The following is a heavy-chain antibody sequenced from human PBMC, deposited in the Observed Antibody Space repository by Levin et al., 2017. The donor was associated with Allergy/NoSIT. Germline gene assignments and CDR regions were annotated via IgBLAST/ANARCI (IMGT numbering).Heavy chain of an antibody. CDR2: IYSGGST. CDR1: GFTVSSNY. Sequence: LSLTCAASGFTVSSNYMTWLRQAPGKGLEWVSVIYSGGSTSYADSVKGRFTISRDNSKNTLYLQMNSLRAEDTAVYYCARAGAYSSSSTVFYWGQGTLVTVSS. CDR3: ARAGAYSSSSTVFY. V-gene: IGHV3-66*01. D-gene: IGHD6-6*01. J-gene: IGHJ4*02.